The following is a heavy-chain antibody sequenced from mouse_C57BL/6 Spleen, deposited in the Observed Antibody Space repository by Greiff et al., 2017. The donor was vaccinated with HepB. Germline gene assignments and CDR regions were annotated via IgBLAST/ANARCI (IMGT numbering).Heavy chain of an antibody. Sequence: QVQLQQSGPELVKPGASVKISCKASGYAFSSSWMNWVKQRPGKGLEWIGRIYPGDGDTNYKGKFKGKATLTADKSYSTAYMQLSSLTSEDSAVYFCARDYSISMDYWGQGTSVTVSS. CDR1: GYAFSSSW. V-gene: IGHV1-82*01. CDR2: IYPGDGDT. J-gene: IGHJ4*01. CDR3: ARDYSISMDY. D-gene: IGHD2-5*01.